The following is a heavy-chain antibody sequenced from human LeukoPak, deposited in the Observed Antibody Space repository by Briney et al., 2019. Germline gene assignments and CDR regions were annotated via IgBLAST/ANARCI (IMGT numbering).Heavy chain of an antibody. Sequence: GGSLRLSCSASGFTFSSYAMHWVRQAPGKGLEYVSAISSNGGSTYYADSVKGRFTISRDNSKNTLYLQMSSLRAEDTAVYYCVKGEYYYGSGSYDPPGDAFDIWGQGTMVTVSS. CDR3: VKGEYYYGSGSYDPPGDAFDI. J-gene: IGHJ3*02. CDR1: GFTFSSYA. V-gene: IGHV3-64D*06. CDR2: ISSNGGST. D-gene: IGHD3-10*01.